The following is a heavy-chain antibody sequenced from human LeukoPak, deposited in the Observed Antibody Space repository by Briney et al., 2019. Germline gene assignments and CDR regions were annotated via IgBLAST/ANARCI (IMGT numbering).Heavy chain of an antibody. CDR1: GFTFSNYA. CDR3: AKEAQGCSITSCYFDS. V-gene: IGHV3-23*01. Sequence: GGSLILSCAASGFTFSNYAMSWVSQAPGKGLEWVSAISGSGGNTYYADSVKGRFTISRDNSKNTLFLQMNSLRAEDTAVYYCAKEAQGCSITSCYFDSWGQGTLVTVSS. J-gene: IGHJ4*02. D-gene: IGHD2-2*01. CDR2: ISGSGGNT.